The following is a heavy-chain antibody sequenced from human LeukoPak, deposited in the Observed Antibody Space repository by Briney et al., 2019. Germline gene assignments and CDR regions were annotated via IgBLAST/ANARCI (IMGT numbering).Heavy chain of an antibody. CDR1: GFTFSRYA. CDR3: ARGPRGSGWYTRYYYYMDV. V-gene: IGHV3-23*01. Sequence: GGSLRLSCAASGFTFSRYAMSWVRQAPGKGLEWVSAVSGSGGSTYYADSVKGLFTISRDNSKNSLYLQMNSLRAEDTAVYYCARGPRGSGWYTRYYYYMDVWGKGTTVTVSS. D-gene: IGHD6-19*01. CDR2: VSGSGGST. J-gene: IGHJ6*03.